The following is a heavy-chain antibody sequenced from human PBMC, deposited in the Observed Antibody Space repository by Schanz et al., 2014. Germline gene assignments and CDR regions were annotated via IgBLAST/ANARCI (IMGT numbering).Heavy chain of an antibody. V-gene: IGHV3-23*01. D-gene: IGHD3-9*01. CDR3: AIAADWTVARFDP. CDR1: GFTFSSYA. Sequence: PGGSLRLSCAASGFTFSSYAMSWVRQAPGKGLEWVSYVSRSTPDIYYADSVKGRFTISSDSSKNTLYLQMSSLRADDTAVYYCAIAADWTVARFDPWGQGTLVTVSS. J-gene: IGHJ5*02. CDR2: VSRSTPDI.